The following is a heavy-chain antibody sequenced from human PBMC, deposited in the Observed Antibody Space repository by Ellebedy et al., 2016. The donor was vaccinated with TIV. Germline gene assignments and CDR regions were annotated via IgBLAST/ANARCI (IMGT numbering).Heavy chain of an antibody. D-gene: IGHD6-13*01. CDR1: GGSISSSSYY. CDR3: AVLAAARPAGDY. J-gene: IGHJ4*02. V-gene: IGHV4-39*07. CDR2: INHSGST. Sequence: SETLSLXXTVSGGSISSSSYYWSWIRQPPGKGLEWIGEINHSGSTNYNPSLKSQVTISVDTSKNQFSLKLSSVTAADTAVYYCAVLAAARPAGDYWGQGTLVTVSS.